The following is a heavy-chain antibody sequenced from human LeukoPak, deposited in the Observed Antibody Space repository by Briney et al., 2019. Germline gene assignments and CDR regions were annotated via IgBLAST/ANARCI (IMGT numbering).Heavy chain of an antibody. CDR2: ISGSGGST. CDR1: GFTFSNYA. D-gene: IGHD2-2*01. J-gene: IGHJ6*02. V-gene: IGHV3-23*01. Sequence: GGSLRLSCGASGFTFSNYAMSWVRQAPGKGLEWVSDISGSGGSTYYADSVKGRFTISRDNSKNTLYLQMNSLRAEDTAIYYCAKDSSSTNEYYGMDVWGQGTTVTVSS. CDR3: AKDSSSTNEYYGMDV.